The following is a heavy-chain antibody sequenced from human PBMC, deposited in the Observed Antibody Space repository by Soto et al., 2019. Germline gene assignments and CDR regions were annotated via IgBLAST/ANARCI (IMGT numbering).Heavy chain of an antibody. D-gene: IGHD7-27*01. CDR1: GGSVSSGSYC. CDR3: ARAAAWGSQWFDP. Sequence: KPSETLSLTCTVSGGSVSSGSYCWSWIRQPPGEGLEWIGYISYTGSTNYNPSLKSRVTISVDTSKNQFSLNLSSVTAADTAVYYCARAAAWGSQWFDPWGQGTLVTVSS. J-gene: IGHJ5*02. CDR2: ISYTGST. V-gene: IGHV4-61*01.